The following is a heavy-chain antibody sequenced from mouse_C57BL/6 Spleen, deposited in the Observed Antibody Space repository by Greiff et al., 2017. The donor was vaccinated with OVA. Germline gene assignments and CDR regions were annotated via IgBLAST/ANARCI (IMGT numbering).Heavy chain of an antibody. CDR2: IYPGSGST. J-gene: IGHJ4*01. D-gene: IGHD2-3*01. Sequence: VQLQQPGAELVKPGASVKMSCKASGYTFTSYWITWVKQRPGQGLEWIGDIYPGSGSTNYNEKFKSKATLTVDTSSSTAYMQLSSLTSEDSAVYDCARRDCYYVLYAMDYWGQGTSVTVSS. V-gene: IGHV1-55*01. CDR1: GYTFTSYW. CDR3: ARRDCYYVLYAMDY.